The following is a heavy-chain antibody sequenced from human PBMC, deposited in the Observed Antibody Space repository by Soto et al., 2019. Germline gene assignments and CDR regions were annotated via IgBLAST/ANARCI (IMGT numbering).Heavy chain of an antibody. J-gene: IGHJ4*02. CDR2: INQDGNED. V-gene: IGHV3-7*01. CDR1: GFTFGSYW. Sequence: GGSLRLSCVASGFTFGSYWMNWVRQAPGEGLEWVANINQDGNEDNLLDSVKGRFTISRDNAKNSLFLQMNSLRVDDTAVYYCARTGDGHHDFLDYWGQGALVTVSS. CDR3: ARTGDGHHDFLDY. D-gene: IGHD1-1*01.